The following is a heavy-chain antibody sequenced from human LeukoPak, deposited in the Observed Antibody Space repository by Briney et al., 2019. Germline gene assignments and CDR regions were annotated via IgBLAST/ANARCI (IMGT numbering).Heavy chain of an antibody. CDR3: ARAMAVAGLFDY. D-gene: IGHD6-19*01. CDR2: INPNSGGT. Sequence: ASVKVSCKASGYTFTRYYMHWVRQAPGQGLEWMGWINPNSGGTNYAQKFQGTVTMTRDTSISTAYMELSRLRSDATAVYYCARAMAVAGLFDYWGQGTLVTVSS. J-gene: IGHJ4*02. V-gene: IGHV1-2*02. CDR1: GYTFTRYY.